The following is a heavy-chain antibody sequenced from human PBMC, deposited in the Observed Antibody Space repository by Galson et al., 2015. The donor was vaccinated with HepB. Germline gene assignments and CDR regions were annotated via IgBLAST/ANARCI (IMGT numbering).Heavy chain of an antibody. V-gene: IGHV3-23*01. CDR2: INGSGGST. CDR3: AKGLQKSSSWYWEDDASDI. J-gene: IGHJ3*02. CDR1: GFTFSSYA. D-gene: IGHD6-13*01. Sequence: SLRLSCAASGFTFSSYAMSWVRQAPGKGLEWVSAINGSGGSTYYADSVKGRFTISRDNSKNTLYLQMNSLRAEDTAVYYCAKGLQKSSSWYWEDDASDICRRGWLITVSS.